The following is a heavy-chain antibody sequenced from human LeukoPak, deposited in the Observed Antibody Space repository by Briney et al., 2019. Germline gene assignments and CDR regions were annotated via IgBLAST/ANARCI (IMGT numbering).Heavy chain of an antibody. Sequence: ASVKVSCKVSGYTLTGLSMHWVRQAPGKGLEWMGGFDPEDGETIYAQKFQGRVTMTEDTSTDTAYMELSSLRSEDTAVYYCATVLRGAAAGYDTNGWFDPWGQGTLVTVSS. D-gene: IGHD6-13*01. V-gene: IGHV1-24*01. CDR3: ATVLRGAAAGYDTNGWFDP. J-gene: IGHJ5*02. CDR1: GYTLTGLS. CDR2: FDPEDGET.